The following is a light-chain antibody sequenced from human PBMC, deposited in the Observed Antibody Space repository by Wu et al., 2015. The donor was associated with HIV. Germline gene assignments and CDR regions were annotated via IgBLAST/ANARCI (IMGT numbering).Light chain of an antibody. CDR1: ETLAA. CDR2: AAI. J-gene: IGKJ4*01. Sequence: DRVDHHLTGKSETLAAINCYQQKPGKAPKLLIYAAIQFRQSGVPSRFSGSGSGTDFTLTISSLQPEDFATYYCQQRRSSPLTFGGGTKVEVK. V-gene: IGKV1-39*01. CDR3: QQRRSSPLT.